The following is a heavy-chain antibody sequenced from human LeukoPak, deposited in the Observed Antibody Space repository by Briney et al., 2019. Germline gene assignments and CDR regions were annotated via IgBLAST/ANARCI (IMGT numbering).Heavy chain of an antibody. CDR3: ATPSPNLLRYFGLGSY. J-gene: IGHJ4*02. D-gene: IGHD3-9*01. CDR2: FDPEDGGT. V-gene: IGHV1-24*01. Sequence: ASVKVSCKVSGYTLTELSMHWVRQAPGKGLEWMGGFDPEDGGTIYAQKFQGRVTMTEDTSTDTAYMELSSLRSEDTAVYYCATPSPNLLRYFGLGSYWGQGTLVTVSS. CDR1: GYTLTELS.